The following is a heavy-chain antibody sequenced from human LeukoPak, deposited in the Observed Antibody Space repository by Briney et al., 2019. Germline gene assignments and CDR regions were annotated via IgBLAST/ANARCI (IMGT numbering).Heavy chain of an antibody. D-gene: IGHD3-10*01. V-gene: IGHV3-7*01. CDR3: ARRVVRGVKYFDY. CDR1: GFTFSSYW. Sequence: GGSLRLSCAASGFTFSSYWMSWVRQAPGKGLEWVANIKQDGSEKYYVDSVKGRFTIPRDNAKNSLYLQMNSLRAKDTAVYYCARRVVRGVKYFDYWGQGTLVTVSS. J-gene: IGHJ4*02. CDR2: IKQDGSEK.